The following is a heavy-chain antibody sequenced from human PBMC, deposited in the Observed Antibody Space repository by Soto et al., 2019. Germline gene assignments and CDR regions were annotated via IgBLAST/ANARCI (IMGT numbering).Heavy chain of an antibody. J-gene: IGHJ3*02. Sequence: GGSLRLSCAASGFTFSSYGMHWVRQAPGKGLEWVAVISYDGSNKYYADSVKGRFTISRDNSKNTLYLQMNSLRAEDTAVYYCAKDQSGIAVADAFDIWGQGTMVTVSS. CDR2: ISYDGSNK. D-gene: IGHD6-19*01. CDR3: AKDQSGIAVADAFDI. V-gene: IGHV3-30*18. CDR1: GFTFSSYG.